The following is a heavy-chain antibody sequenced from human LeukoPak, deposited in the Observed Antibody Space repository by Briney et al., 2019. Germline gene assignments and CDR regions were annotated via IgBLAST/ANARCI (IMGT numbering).Heavy chain of an antibody. CDR3: AKGTGIAAAGSHFDY. Sequence: GGFLRLSCAASGFTFSSYAMSWVRQAPGKGLEWVSAISGSGGSTYYADSVKGRFTISRDNSKNTLYLQMNSLRAEDTAVYYCAKGTGIAAAGSHFDYWGQGTLVTVSS. CDR1: GFTFSSYA. D-gene: IGHD6-13*01. V-gene: IGHV3-23*01. CDR2: ISGSGGST. J-gene: IGHJ4*02.